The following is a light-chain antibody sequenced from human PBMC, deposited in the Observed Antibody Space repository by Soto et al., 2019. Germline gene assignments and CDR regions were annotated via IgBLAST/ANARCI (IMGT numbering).Light chain of an antibody. J-gene: IGKJ1*01. CDR1: QTISNY. V-gene: IGKV1-17*01. CDR3: LQHNSYPRT. Sequence: DIQMTQSPSSLSASLGDRVTITCRASQTISNYLNWYQQKPGTAPKRLIYAASSLQSGVPSRFSGSGSGTEFTLTISSLQPEDFATYYCLQHNSYPRTFGQGTKVDIK. CDR2: AAS.